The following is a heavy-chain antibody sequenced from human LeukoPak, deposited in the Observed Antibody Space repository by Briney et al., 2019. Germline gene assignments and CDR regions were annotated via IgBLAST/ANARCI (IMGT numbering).Heavy chain of an antibody. Sequence: SXKAXXXXFSXXXXSWVXXXXXXXXXWMGRIIPILGIANYAQKLQGRVTMTTDTSTSTAYMELRSLRSDDTAVYYCASSSSSYFCDYWGQGTLVTVSS. J-gene: IGHJ4*02. V-gene: IGHV1-69*04. CDR2: IIPILGIA. CDR3: ASSSSSYFCDY. CDR1: XXXFSXXX. D-gene: IGHD6-6*01.